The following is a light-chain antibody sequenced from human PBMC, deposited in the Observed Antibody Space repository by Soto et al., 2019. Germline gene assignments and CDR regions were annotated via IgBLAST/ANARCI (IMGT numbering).Light chain of an antibody. CDR3: QQRDNWPGT. V-gene: IGKV3-11*01. J-gene: IGKJ4*01. CDR2: DAS. Sequence: EIVLTQSPATLSLSPGESATLSCRASQSVASYLAWYQQKPGRTPRLLIYDASNRAPGIPARFSGSGFATDFTLTISSLEPEDFAVSYCQQRDNWPGTFGGGTKVEIK. CDR1: QSVASY.